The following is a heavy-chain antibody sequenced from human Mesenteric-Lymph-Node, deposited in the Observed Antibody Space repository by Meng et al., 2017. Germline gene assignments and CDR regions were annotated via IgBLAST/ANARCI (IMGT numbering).Heavy chain of an antibody. CDR2: VYQSGST. D-gene: IGHD4-17*01. CDR3: ARGHDYGDYNDY. J-gene: IGHJ4*02. V-gene: IGHV4-38-2*02. Sequence: SETLSLTCTVSDYSIISAHYWGWIRQPPGKGLEWIGSVYQSGSTYYNPSLKSRVTISVDTSKNQFSLKLSSVTAADTAVYYCARGHDYGDYNDYWGQGTLVTVSS. CDR1: DYSIISAHY.